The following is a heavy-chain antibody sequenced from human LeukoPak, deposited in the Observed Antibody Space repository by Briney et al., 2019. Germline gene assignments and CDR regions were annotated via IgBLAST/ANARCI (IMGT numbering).Heavy chain of an antibody. CDR2: INPNSGDT. J-gene: IGHJ2*01. D-gene: IGHD3-10*01. CDR3: AREGNYYGSGSYYNVVNWYFDL. V-gene: IGHV1-2*02. Sequence: GSVKVSCKASGYTFTGYYMHWVRQAPGQGLEWMGWINPNSGDTTFAQKFQGRVTMTRDTSISTAFMELSRLRSDDTAVYYCAREGNYYGSGSYYNVVNWYFDLWGRGTLVTVSS. CDR1: GYTFTGYY.